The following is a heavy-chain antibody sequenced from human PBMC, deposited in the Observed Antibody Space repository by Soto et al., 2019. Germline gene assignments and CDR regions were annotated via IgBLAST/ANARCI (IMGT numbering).Heavy chain of an antibody. D-gene: IGHD3-22*01. Sequence: PSETLSLTCTVSGGSISSGDYYWIWIRQPPGKGLEWIGYIYYSGSTYYNPSLKSRVTISVDTSKNQFSLKLSSVTAADTAVYYCATAYSSGYYYFDYWGQGTLVTVST. CDR1: GGSISSGDYY. CDR2: IYYSGST. J-gene: IGHJ4*02. CDR3: ATAYSSGYYYFDY. V-gene: IGHV4-30-4*01.